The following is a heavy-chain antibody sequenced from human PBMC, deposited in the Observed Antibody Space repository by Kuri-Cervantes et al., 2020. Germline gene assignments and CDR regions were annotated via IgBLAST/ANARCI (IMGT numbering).Heavy chain of an antibody. CDR2: ISYDGSNK. V-gene: IGHV3-30*01. CDR1: GFSFSSYD. Sequence: GESLKISCAASGFSFSSYDMNWFRQAPGKGLEWVAVISYDGSNKYYADSVKGRFTISRDNSKDTLYLQMNSLRAEDTAVYYCAGHSSSGYWGQGTLVTVSS. CDR3: AGHSSSGY. D-gene: IGHD6-6*01. J-gene: IGHJ4*02.